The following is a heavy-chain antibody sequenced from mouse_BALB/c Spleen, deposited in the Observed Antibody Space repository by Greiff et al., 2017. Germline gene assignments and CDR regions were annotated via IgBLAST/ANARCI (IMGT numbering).Heavy chain of an antibody. J-gene: IGHJ4*01. Sequence: EVKLMESGPGLVKPSQSLSLTCSVTGYSITSCYYWNWIRQFPGNKLEWMGYISYDGSNNYNPSLKNRIPITRNTSKNQFFLKLNSVTTEETATYYYGGLRGAIDYWGQGTSVTVSS. CDR1: GYSITSCYY. D-gene: IGHD3-1*01. V-gene: IGHV3-6*02. CDR3: GGLRGAIDY. CDR2: ISYDGSN.